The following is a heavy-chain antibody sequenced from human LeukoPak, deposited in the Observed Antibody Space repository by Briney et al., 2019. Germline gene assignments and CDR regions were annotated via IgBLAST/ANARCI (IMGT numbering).Heavy chain of an antibody. J-gene: IGHJ6*02. CDR3: ARGPYYDSSGTEYYYYYYGMDV. V-gene: IGHV4-34*01. CDR2: INHSGST. CDR1: GGSFSGYY. Sequence: SETLSLTCAAYGGSFSGYYWSWIRQPPGKGLEWIGEINHSGSTNYNPSLKSRVTISVDTSKNQFSLKLSSVTAADTAVYYCARGPYYDSSGTEYYYYYYGMDVWGQGTTVTVSS. D-gene: IGHD3-22*01.